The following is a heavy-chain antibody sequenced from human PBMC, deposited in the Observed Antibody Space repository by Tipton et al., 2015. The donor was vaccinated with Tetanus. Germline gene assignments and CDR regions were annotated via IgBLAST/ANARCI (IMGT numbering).Heavy chain of an antibody. Sequence: TLSLTCAVSGALLSTGGYSWGWIRQPPGQGLEWIGYIYHTGSTYYNPSLRSRVTISAVGSKNQVSLKVTSVTAADAAVYYCARPSTTVTPRAFDVWGQGTMVTVSS. D-gene: IGHD4-17*01. CDR1: GALLSTGGYS. J-gene: IGHJ3*01. CDR3: ARPSTTVTPRAFDV. V-gene: IGHV4-30-2*01. CDR2: IYHTGST.